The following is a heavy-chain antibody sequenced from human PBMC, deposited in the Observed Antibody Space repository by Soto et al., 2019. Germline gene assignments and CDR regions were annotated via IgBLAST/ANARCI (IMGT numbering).Heavy chain of an antibody. V-gene: IGHV3-21*01. J-gene: IGHJ6*02. CDR1: GFTFSSYS. D-gene: IGHD2-2*02. CDR2: ISSSSSYI. Sequence: EVQLVESGGGLVKPGGSLRLSCAASGFTFSSYSMNWVRQAPGKGLEWVSSISSSSSYIYYADSVKGRFTISRDNAKNSLYLQMNSLRAEDTAVYYCARDGDCSSTSCYTSLYYYYGMDVWGQGSTVTVSS. CDR3: ARDGDCSSTSCYTSLYYYYGMDV.